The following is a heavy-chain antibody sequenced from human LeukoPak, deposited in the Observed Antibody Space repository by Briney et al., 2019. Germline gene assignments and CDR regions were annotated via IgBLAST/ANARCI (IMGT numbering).Heavy chain of an antibody. CDR2: IWYDGSNK. Sequence: GGSLRLSCAASGFTFSSYGMHWVRQAPGKGLEWVAVIWYDGSNKYYADSVKGRFTISRDNSKNTLYLQMNSLRAEDTAVYYCAKDRGPYSSGTFDYWGQGTLVTVSS. V-gene: IGHV3-33*06. CDR3: AKDRGPYSSGTFDY. J-gene: IGHJ4*02. D-gene: IGHD6-19*01. CDR1: GFTFSSYG.